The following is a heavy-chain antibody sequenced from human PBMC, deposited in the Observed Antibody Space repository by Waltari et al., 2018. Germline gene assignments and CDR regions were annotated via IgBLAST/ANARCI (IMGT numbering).Heavy chain of an antibody. D-gene: IGHD2-15*01. Sequence: QVQLQESGPGLVKPSETLSLTCTVSGGSISSHYWSWLRQPPGKGLAWIGYIYYSGSTNYNPSLKSRVTISVDTSKNQFSLKLSSVTAADTAVYYCARDLPYCSGGSCPTYYYYGMDVWGQGTTVTVSS. CDR3: ARDLPYCSGGSCPTYYYYGMDV. V-gene: IGHV4-59*11. CDR2: IYYSGST. CDR1: GGSISSHY. J-gene: IGHJ6*02.